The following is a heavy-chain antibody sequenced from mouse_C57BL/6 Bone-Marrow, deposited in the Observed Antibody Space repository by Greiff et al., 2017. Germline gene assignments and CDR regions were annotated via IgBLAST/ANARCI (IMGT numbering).Heavy chain of an antibody. Sequence: VQLQQSGAELARPGASVKLSCKASGYTFTSYGISWVKQRPGQGLEWIGEIYPRSGNTYYNEKFKGKATLTAAKSSSTAYMELRSLTSEDSAVYFCARRGFITWYFDVWGTGTTVTVSS. CDR2: IYPRSGNT. J-gene: IGHJ1*03. D-gene: IGHD1-1*01. V-gene: IGHV1-81*01. CDR3: ARRGFITWYFDV. CDR1: GYTFTSYG.